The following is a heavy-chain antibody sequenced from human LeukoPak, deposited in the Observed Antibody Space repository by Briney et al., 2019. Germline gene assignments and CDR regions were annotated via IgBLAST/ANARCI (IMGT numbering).Heavy chain of an antibody. J-gene: IGHJ6*02. D-gene: IGHD3-10*01. V-gene: IGHV1-2*02. CDR2: INPNSGGT. CDR3: ARDAPPSTYYYGSGSDDHYYGMDV. CDR1: GYTFTGYY. Sequence: ASVKVSCKASGYTFTGYYMHWVRQAPGQGLEWMGWINPNSGGTNYAQKFQGRVTMTRDTSISTAYMELSRLRSDDTAVYYCARDAPPSTYYYGSGSDDHYYGMDVWGQGTTVTVSS.